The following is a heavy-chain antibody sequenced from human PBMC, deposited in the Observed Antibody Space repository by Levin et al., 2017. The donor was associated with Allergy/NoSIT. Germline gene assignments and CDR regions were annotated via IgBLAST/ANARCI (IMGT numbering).Heavy chain of an antibody. Sequence: PGGSLRLSCAASGFMFSTYAMTWVRQAPGKGLEWVSSISDSGAGTFYPDSLKGRFTISRDNFKNTLYLQMNSLRAEDTAIYYCATTKWFGEHYDYWGQGTLVTVST. V-gene: IGHV3-23*01. J-gene: IGHJ4*02. CDR1: GFMFSTYA. D-gene: IGHD3-10*01. CDR3: ATTKWFGEHYDY. CDR2: ISDSGAGT.